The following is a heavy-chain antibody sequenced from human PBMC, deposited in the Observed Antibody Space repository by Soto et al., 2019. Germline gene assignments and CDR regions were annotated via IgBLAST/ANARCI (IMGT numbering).Heavy chain of an antibody. V-gene: IGHV3-7*01. CDR3: ARVAPLRIAVAGTGEWDFDY. D-gene: IGHD6-19*01. CDR1: GFTFSSYW. Sequence: GGSLRLSCAASGFTFSSYWMSWVRQAPGKGLEWVANIKQDGSEKYYVDSVKGRFTISRDNAKNSLYLQMNSLRAEDTAVYYCARVAPLRIAVAGTGEWDFDYWGQGTLVTVSS. J-gene: IGHJ4*02. CDR2: IKQDGSEK.